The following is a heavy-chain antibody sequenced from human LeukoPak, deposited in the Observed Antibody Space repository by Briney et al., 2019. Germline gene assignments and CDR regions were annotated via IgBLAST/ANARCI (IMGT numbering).Heavy chain of an antibody. V-gene: IGHV3-23*01. Sequence: GSLRLSCAASGFTFSSYAMNWVRQAPGKGLEWVSLISGSGGSAYYADSVKGRFTVSRDNSKNTLYLQMNSLRAGDTAVYYCAKSNLKYYFDSWGQGTLVTVSS. CDR3: AKSNLKYYFDS. CDR1: GFTFSSYA. D-gene: IGHD6-6*01. J-gene: IGHJ4*02. CDR2: ISGSGGSA.